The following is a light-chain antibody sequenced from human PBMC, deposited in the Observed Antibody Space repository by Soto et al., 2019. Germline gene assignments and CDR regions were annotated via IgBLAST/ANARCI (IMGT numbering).Light chain of an antibody. J-gene: IGKJ4*01. CDR1: QRVSSY. V-gene: IGKV3-11*01. CDR2: DAV. CDR3: QQRSNWPPVLVT. Sequence: DIVLTQSPATLSLSPGERATLSCRASQRVSSYLAWYQQKPGQAPRLLIYDAVNRATGIPARFSGSGSGTDFTLTITSLEPEDSAVYYCQQRSNWPPVLVTFGGGTKVEIK.